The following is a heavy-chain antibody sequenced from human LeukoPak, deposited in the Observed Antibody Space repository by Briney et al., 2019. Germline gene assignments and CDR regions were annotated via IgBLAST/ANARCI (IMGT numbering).Heavy chain of an antibody. D-gene: IGHD3-10*01. J-gene: IGHJ6*02. CDR3: ARGTLWFGGLWALSYYYYGMDV. CDR1: GFTFSSYS. V-gene: IGHV3-21*01. Sequence: GGSLRLSCAASGFTFSSYSMNWVRQAPGKGLEWVSSISSSSSYIYYADSVKGRFTISRDNAENSLYLQMNSLRAEDTAVYYCARGTLWFGGLWALSYYYYGMDVWGQGTTVTVSS. CDR2: ISSSSSYI.